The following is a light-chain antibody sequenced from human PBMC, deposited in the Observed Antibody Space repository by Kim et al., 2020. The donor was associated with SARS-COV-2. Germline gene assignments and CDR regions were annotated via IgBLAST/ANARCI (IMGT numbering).Light chain of an antibody. V-gene: IGLV3-1*01. Sequence: SYELTQPPSVSVSPGQTASITCSGDKLGDKYACWYQQKPGQSPVLVIYQDSKRPSGIPERFSGSNSGNTATLTIRGTQAMDEADYYCQAWDSSIVVFGGGTKLTVL. CDR3: QAWDSSIVV. J-gene: IGLJ2*01. CDR1: KLGDKY. CDR2: QDS.